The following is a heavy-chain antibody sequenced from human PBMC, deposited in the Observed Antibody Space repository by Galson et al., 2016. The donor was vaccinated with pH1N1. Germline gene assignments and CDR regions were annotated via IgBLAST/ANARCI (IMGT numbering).Heavy chain of an antibody. J-gene: IGHJ4*02. D-gene: IGHD3-22*01. CDR2: IIPIFGKP. Sequence: SVKVSCKASGGAFSAYAISWVRQAPGQGLEWIGGIIPIFGKPNYAQKFQGRVTITADESTSTHYMELSSLRSEDTAIYYCARRDKYFDTSGFQNWGQGTLVTVSS. CDR1: GGAFSAYA. CDR3: ARRDKYFDTSGFQN. V-gene: IGHV1-69*13.